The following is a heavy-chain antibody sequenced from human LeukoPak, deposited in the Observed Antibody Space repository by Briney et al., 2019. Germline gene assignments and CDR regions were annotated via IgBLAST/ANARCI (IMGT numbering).Heavy chain of an antibody. CDR2: INHSGST. D-gene: IGHD6-6*01. CDR1: GGSFSGYY. V-gene: IGHV4-34*01. CDR3: ARPRSSSTFYFDY. J-gene: IGHJ4*02. Sequence: SETLSLTCAVYGGSFSGYYWSWIRQPPGKGLEWIGEINHSGSTNYNPSLKSRVTISVDTSKNQFSLKLSSVTAADTAVYCCARPRSSSTFYFDYWGQGTLVTVSS.